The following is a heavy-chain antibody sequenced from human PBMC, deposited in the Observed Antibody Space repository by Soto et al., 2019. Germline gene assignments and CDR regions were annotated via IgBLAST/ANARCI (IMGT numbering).Heavy chain of an antibody. D-gene: IGHD4-17*01. CDR1: GFTFSSYG. CDR3: ARAPSTHDYGDYYFDY. CDR2: IWYDGSNK. Sequence: PGGSLRLSCAASGFTFSSYGMHRVRQAPGKGLEWVAVIWYDGSNKYYADSVKGRFTISRDNSKNTLYLQMNSLRAEDTAVYYCARAPSTHDYGDYYFDYWGQGTLVTVSS. J-gene: IGHJ4*02. V-gene: IGHV3-33*01.